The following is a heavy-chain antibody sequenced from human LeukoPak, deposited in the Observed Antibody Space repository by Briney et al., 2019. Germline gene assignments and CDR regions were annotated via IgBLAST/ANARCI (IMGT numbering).Heavy chain of an antibody. CDR2: ISSSSGTI. CDR1: GFIFSTYS. D-gene: IGHD4-11*01. J-gene: IGHJ2*01. CDR3: ARDALHPRWFFDL. V-gene: IGHV3-48*02. Sequence: GGSLRLSCAASGFIFSTYSINWVRQAPGKGLEWISYISSSSGTIYYADSVKGRFTISRDNAKNSLYLQMNSLRDEDTAVYYCARDALHPRWFFDLWGRGTLVTISS.